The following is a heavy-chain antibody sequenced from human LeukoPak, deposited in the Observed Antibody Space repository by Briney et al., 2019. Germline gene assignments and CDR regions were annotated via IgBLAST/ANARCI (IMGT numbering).Heavy chain of an antibody. CDR1: GYTFTGYY. CDR2: INPNSGGT. V-gene: IGHV1-2*02. CDR3: ARNYKSSTNAAPDY. J-gene: IGHJ4*02. Sequence: APVKVSCKASGYTFTGYYMHWVRQAPGQGLEWMGWINPNSGGTNYAQKFQGRVTMTRDTSISTAYMELSRLRSDDTAVYYCARNYKSSTNAAPDYWGQGTLVTVSS. D-gene: IGHD2-2*01.